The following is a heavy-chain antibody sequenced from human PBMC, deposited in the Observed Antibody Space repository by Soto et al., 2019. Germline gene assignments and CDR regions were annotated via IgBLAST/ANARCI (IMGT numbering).Heavy chain of an antibody. CDR2: IYYSGST. D-gene: IGHD1-1*01. CDR1: GGSISSYY. V-gene: IGHV4-59*08. CDR3: ARRYGYSFDY. Sequence: SETPSLTCTVSGGSISSYYWSWIRQPPGKGLEWIGYIYYSGSTNYNPSLKSRVTISVDTSKNQFSLKLSSVTAADTAVYYCARRYGYSFDYWGQGTLVTVSS. J-gene: IGHJ4*01.